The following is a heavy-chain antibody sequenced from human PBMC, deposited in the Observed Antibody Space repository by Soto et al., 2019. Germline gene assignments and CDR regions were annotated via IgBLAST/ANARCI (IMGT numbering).Heavy chain of an antibody. CDR3: ARRLRTSGPKTYYYDSSGYYHPSYFDY. CDR1: GYSFTSYV. V-gene: IGHV5-51*01. D-gene: IGHD3-22*01. Sequence: PVVSLKISWQCSGYSFTSYVIVLMRPLPGKGLEWIVIIYPGDSDTRYSPSFQGQVTISADKSISTAYLQWSSLKASDTAMYYCARRLRTSGPKTYYYDSSGYYHPSYFDYWGQGTLVTVSS. CDR2: IYPGDSDT. J-gene: IGHJ4*02.